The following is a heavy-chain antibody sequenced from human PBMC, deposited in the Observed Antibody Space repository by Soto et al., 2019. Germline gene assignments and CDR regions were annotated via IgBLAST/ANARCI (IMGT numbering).Heavy chain of an antibody. CDR1: GFTFSSYA. J-gene: IGHJ4*02. CDR3: AKGEWELLGY. D-gene: IGHD1-26*01. CDR2: ISGSGGST. V-gene: IGHV3-23*01. Sequence: PVGSLRLSCAASGFTFSSYAMSWVRQAPGKGLEWVSGISGSGGSTYYADSVKGRFTISRDNSKNTLYLQMNSLRAEDTAVYYCAKGEWELLGYWGQGTLVTVSS.